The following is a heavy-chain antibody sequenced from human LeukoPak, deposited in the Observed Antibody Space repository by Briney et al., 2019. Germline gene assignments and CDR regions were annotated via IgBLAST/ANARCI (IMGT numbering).Heavy chain of an antibody. CDR2: INPNSGGT. V-gene: IGHV1-2*04. D-gene: IGHD3-10*01. J-gene: IGHJ4*02. CDR3: AREVYGSGSYFFDY. Sequence: ASVKVSCKASGYTFTGYYMHWVRQAPGQGLEWMGWINPNSGGTNYAQKFQGWVAMTRDTSISTAYMELSRLRSDDTAVYYRAREVYGSGSYFFDYWGQGTLVTVSS. CDR1: GYTFTGYY.